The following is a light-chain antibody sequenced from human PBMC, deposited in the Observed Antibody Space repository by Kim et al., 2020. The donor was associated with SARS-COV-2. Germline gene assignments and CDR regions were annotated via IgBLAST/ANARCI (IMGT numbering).Light chain of an antibody. J-gene: IGKJ3*01. CDR1: HSVFYHSNNTTS. V-gene: IGKV4-1*01. Sequence: PTINCKSTHSVFYHSNNTTSLSCDKQKPGQPPRLLIHWAYTLESGVPDRFSGSGSGTDFTLTISSLQAEDVAVYYCQQYYNTPVTFGPGTKVDIK. CDR2: WAY. CDR3: QQYYNTPVT.